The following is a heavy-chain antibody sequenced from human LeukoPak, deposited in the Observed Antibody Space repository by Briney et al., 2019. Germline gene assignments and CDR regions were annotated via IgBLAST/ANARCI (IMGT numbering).Heavy chain of an antibody. D-gene: IGHD6-19*01. CDR2: IWYDGSNK. CDR1: GFTFSSYW. Sequence: PGGSLRLSCAASGFTFSSYWMHWVSQAPGNGLEWVAVIWYDGSNKYYADSVKGRFTISRDNSKNTLYLQMNSLRAEDTAVYYCASTSGWYEPIDYWGQGTLVTVSS. V-gene: IGHV3-33*08. J-gene: IGHJ4*02. CDR3: ASTSGWYEPIDY.